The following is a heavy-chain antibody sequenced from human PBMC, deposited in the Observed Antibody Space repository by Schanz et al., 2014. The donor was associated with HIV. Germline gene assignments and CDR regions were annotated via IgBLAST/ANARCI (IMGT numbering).Heavy chain of an antibody. Sequence: EVQLVESGGGLVQPGRSLRLSCEASGFTFDDYDMHWVRQAPGKGLEGVSSISWNSGNIGYADSVKGRFTISRDNGKDSLYLQMNSLRAEDTALYYCVKDSGTMISGTRWFDPWGQGSLVTVSS. CDR3: VKDSGTMISGTRWFDP. CDR1: GFTFDDYD. V-gene: IGHV3-9*01. D-gene: IGHD3-16*01. CDR2: ISWNSGNI. J-gene: IGHJ5*02.